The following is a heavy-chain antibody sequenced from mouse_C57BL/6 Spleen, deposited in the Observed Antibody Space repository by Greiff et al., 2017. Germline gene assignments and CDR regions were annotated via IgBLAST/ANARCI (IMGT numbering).Heavy chain of an antibody. Sequence: QVQLQQSGAELARPGASVKMSCKASGYTFTSYTMHWVKQRPGQGLEWIGYINPSSGYTKYNQKFKDKATLTADKSSSTAYMQLSSLTSEDSAVYYCARGGGLLRDGDYWGQGTTLTVSS. J-gene: IGHJ2*01. D-gene: IGHD1-1*01. CDR2: INPSSGYT. CDR1: GYTFTSYT. V-gene: IGHV1-4*01. CDR3: ARGGGLLRDGDY.